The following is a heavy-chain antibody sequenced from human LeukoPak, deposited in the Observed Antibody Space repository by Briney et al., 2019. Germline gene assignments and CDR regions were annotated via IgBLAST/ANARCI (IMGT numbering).Heavy chain of an antibody. CDR3: AKDHSLGTTPFDY. CDR1: GFTFRSYA. D-gene: IGHD1-7*01. CDR2: ISGSGGST. Sequence: PGGSLRLSCAASGFTFRSYAMSWVRQAPGQGLEWVSAISGSGGSTYYADSVKGRFTISRDNFKNTLYLQMNSLRAEDTAIYYCAKDHSLGTTPFDYWGQGTLVNVSS. V-gene: IGHV3-23*01. J-gene: IGHJ4*02.